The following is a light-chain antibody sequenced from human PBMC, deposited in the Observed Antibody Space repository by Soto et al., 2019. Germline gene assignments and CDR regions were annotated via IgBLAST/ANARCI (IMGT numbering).Light chain of an antibody. CDR2: WAA. V-gene: IGKV4-1*01. Sequence: DIVMTQSPDSLAVSLGERATINCKSSQSVLYSSNNKNYLAWYQQKPGQPPKLLIYWAATRESVVPERFSGSGSGTDFTLTISSLQAEDVAVYYCQQYYSTLRTFGQGTKVEIK. J-gene: IGKJ1*01. CDR3: QQYYSTLRT. CDR1: QSVLYSSNNKNY.